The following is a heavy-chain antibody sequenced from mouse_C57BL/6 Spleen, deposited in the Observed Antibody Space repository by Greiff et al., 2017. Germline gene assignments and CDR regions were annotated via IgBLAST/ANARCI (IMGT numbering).Heavy chain of an antibody. Sequence: EVQLQESGPGLVKPSQSLSLTCSVTGYSITSGYYWNWIRQFPGNKLEWMGYISYDGSNNYNPSLENRISITRGTSKNQFFLKLNSVTTEDTATYYCARRGNYEAYYFGYWGKGTTLTVA. D-gene: IGHD2-1*01. CDR2: ISYDGSN. CDR3: ARRGNYEAYYFGY. V-gene: IGHV3-6*01. CDR1: GYSITSGYY. J-gene: IGHJ2*01.